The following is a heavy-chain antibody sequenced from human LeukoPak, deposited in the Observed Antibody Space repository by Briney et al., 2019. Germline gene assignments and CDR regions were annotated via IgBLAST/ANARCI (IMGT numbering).Heavy chain of an antibody. D-gene: IGHD4-23*01. Sequence: SETLSLTCTVSGGSISSYYWSWIRQPPGKGLEWIGYIYYSGSTNYNPSLKNRVTISVDTSKNQFSLKLSSVTAADTAVYYCARDVSGGNLDYWGQGTLVTVSS. J-gene: IGHJ4*02. CDR2: IYYSGST. V-gene: IGHV4-59*12. CDR1: GGSISSYY. CDR3: ARDVSGGNLDY.